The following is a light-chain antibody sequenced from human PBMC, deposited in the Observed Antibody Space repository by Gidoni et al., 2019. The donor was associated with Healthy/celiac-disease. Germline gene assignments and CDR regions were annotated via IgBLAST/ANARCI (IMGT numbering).Light chain of an antibody. CDR1: QVISNY. V-gene: IGKV1-27*01. CDR3: QKYNSAPWT. Sequence: DIQMTQSPSSLSASVGDRVTITCRASQVISNYLAWYQQKPGKVPKLLIYAASTFQSGVPSRFSGSGSGTDFTLTISSLQPEDVATYYCQKYNSAPWTFXXXTKAEIK. CDR2: AAS. J-gene: IGKJ1*01.